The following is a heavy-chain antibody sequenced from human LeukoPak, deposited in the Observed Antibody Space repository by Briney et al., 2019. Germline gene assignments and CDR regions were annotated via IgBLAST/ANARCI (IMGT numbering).Heavy chain of an antibody. J-gene: IGHJ3*02. CDR2: ISSSSSYI. D-gene: IGHD4-23*01. CDR1: GFTFSSYS. V-gene: IGHV3-21*01. Sequence: PGGSLRLSCVASGFTFSSYSMNWVRQAPGKGLEWVSSISSSSSYIYYADSVKGRFTISRDNAKNSLYLQMNSLRAEDTAVYYCARLFLSVTGAFDIWGQGTMVTVSS. CDR3: ARLFLSVTGAFDI.